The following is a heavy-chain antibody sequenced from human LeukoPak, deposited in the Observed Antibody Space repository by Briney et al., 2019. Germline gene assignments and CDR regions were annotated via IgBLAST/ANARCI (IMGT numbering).Heavy chain of an antibody. J-gene: IGHJ4*02. CDR1: GYTFTGYY. Sequence: GASVKVSCKASGYTFTGYYMHWVRQAPGQGLEWMGWMNPNSGNTGYAQKFQGRVTMTRNTSISTAYMELSSLRSEDTAVYYCARAGSGWYFIKAGLFDYWGQGTLVTVSS. CDR2: MNPNSGNT. D-gene: IGHD6-19*01. CDR3: ARAGSGWYFIKAGLFDY. V-gene: IGHV1-8*02.